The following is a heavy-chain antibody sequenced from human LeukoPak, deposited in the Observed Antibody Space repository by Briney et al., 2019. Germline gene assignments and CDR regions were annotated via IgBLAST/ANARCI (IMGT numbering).Heavy chain of an antibody. J-gene: IGHJ4*02. D-gene: IGHD3-22*01. V-gene: IGHV4-31*06. CDR2: IYNSGST. CDR3: AYISGNYEVGY. CDR1: GDSISSGSYY. Sequence: SETLSLTCTVSGDSISSGSYYWSWIRQHPGKGLEWIGYIYNSGSTYYNPSLKSRVTISVDTSTNQFSLRLSSVTAADTAVYYCAYISGNYEVGYWGQGTLVTVSS.